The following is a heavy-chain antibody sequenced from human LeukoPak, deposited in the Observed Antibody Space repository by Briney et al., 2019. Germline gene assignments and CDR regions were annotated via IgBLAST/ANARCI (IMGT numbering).Heavy chain of an antibody. Sequence: SETLSLTCTVSGGSISSSSYYWGWIRQPPGKGLEWIGSIYYSGSTYYNPSLKSRVTISVDTSKNQLSLKLSSVTAADTAVYYCASGYSYGADYWGQGTLVTVSS. V-gene: IGHV4-39*01. CDR3: ASGYSYGADY. D-gene: IGHD5-18*01. CDR2: IYYSGST. CDR1: GGSISSSSYY. J-gene: IGHJ4*02.